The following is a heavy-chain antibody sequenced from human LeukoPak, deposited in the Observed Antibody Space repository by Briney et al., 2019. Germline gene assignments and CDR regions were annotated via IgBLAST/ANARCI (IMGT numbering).Heavy chain of an antibody. J-gene: IGHJ5*02. CDR2: IYHSGST. V-gene: IGHV4-30-2*01. Sequence: NPSETLSLTCAVSGGSISSGGYSWSWIRQPPGKGLEWIGYIYHSGSTYYNPSLKSRVTISVDRSKNQFSLKLSSVTAADTAVYYCARGSSGSEGFDPWGQGTLVTVSS. D-gene: IGHD6-19*01. CDR1: GGSISSGGYS. CDR3: ARGSSGSEGFDP.